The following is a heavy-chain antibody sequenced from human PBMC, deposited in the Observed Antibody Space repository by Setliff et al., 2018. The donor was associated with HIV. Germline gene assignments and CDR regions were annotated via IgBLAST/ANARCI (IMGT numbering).Heavy chain of an antibody. CDR2: ISSSGSA. CDR3: ATERWLYQNFDS. V-gene: IGHV4-4*07. CDR1: GGSMNSYW. J-gene: IGHJ4*02. D-gene: IGHD3-16*01. Sequence: SETLSLTCTVSGGSMNSYWWSWFRQPAGKGLEWIGRISSSGSAYYNPSLKSRVTMSVDTSKNQFSLNLNSVTATDTAIYYCATERWLYQNFDSWGQGTQVTVSS.